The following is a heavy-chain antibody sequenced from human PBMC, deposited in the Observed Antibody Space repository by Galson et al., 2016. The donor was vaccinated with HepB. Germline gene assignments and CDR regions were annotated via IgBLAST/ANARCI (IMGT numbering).Heavy chain of an antibody. Sequence: TLSLTCAVSGDSINSGGYSWSWIRQPPGKGLEWIGYMYFTGNTHYNPSLESRVTISVDTSTNQFSLKLNSVTASDAAVYYCASGRGYAPDWFDPWGQGTLVTVSS. CDR1: GDSINSGGYS. CDR2: MYFTGNT. D-gene: IGHD5-12*01. CDR3: ASGRGYAPDWFDP. J-gene: IGHJ5*02. V-gene: IGHV4-30-4*07.